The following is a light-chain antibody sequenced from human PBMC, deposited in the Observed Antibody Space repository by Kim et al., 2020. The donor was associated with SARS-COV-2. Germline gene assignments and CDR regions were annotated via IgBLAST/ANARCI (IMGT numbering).Light chain of an antibody. CDR2: WAS. CDR1: QSVLYSSNNKNY. CDR3: QQYYSTPLT. V-gene: IGKV4-1*01. J-gene: IGKJ1*01. Sequence: DIVMTQSPDSLAVSRGERATINCKSSQSVLYSSNNKNYLAWYQQKPRQPPKLLIYWASTRESGVPDRFSGSGSGTDFTLTISSLQAEDVAVYYCQQYYSTPLTFGQGTKVDIK.